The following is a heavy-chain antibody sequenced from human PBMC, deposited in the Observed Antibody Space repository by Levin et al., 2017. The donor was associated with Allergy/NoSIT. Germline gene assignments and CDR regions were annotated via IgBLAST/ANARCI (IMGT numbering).Heavy chain of an antibody. J-gene: IGHJ4*02. CDR2: IRSKAYGGTT. CDR3: TGRYFDTYYFDY. Sequence: GESLKISCTASGFTFGDYAMSWFRQAPGKGLEWVGFIRSKAYGGTTEYAASVKGRFTISRDDSKSIAYLQMNSLKTEDTAVYYCTGRYFDTYYFDYWGQGTLVTVSS. CDR1: GFTFGDYA. V-gene: IGHV3-49*03. D-gene: IGHD3-9*01.